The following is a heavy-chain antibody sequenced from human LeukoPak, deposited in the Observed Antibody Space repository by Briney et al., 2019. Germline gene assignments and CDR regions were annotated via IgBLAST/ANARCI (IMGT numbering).Heavy chain of an antibody. Sequence: PGRSLRLSCAASGFTFSSYGMHWVRQAPGKGLEWVAAIWYDGSIQYYADSVKGRFTISRDNSKNTLYLQMDSLRAEDTAVYYCARAGYCSGGSCYGSDYWGQGNLVSVSS. V-gene: IGHV3-33*01. CDR3: ARAGYCSGGSCYGSDY. J-gene: IGHJ4*02. CDR2: IWYDGSIQ. D-gene: IGHD2-15*01. CDR1: GFTFSSYG.